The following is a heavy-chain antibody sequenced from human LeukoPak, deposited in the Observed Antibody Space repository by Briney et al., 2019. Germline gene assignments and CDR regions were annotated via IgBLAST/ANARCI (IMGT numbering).Heavy chain of an antibody. CDR2: IYNSGNT. CDR1: GGSVSSYY. CDR3: ARVAPDGY. V-gene: IGHV4-59*02. Sequence: SETLSLTCTVSGGSVSSYYWSWIRQPPGKGLEWIGYIYNSGNTNYNPSPKSRVTMSLGTSKNQFSLKLSSVTAADTAVYYCARVAPDGYWGQGTLVTVSS. J-gene: IGHJ4*02.